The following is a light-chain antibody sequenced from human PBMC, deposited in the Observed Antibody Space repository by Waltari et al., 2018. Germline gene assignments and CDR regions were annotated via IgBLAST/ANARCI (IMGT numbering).Light chain of an antibody. Sequence: QSALTQPASVSGSPGQSITISCTGTSSDIGVYNHVSWYQQHPGKAPKRMIYDVTNRPSGVSGRFSGSKSDYTASLTISGLQAEDEAEYYCSSYTTSISYVFGTGTRVTVL. V-gene: IGLV2-14*03. CDR1: SSDIGVYNH. CDR3: SSYTTSISYV. J-gene: IGLJ1*01. CDR2: DVT.